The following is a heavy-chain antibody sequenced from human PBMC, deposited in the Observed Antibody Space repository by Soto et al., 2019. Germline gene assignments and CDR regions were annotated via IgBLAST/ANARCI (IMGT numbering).Heavy chain of an antibody. CDR1: GFTFSSYG. Sequence: QVQLVESGGGVVQPGRSLRLSCAASGFTFSSYGMHWVRQAPGKGLEWVAVIWYDGSNKYYADSVKGRFTISRDNSKNTLYLQMNSLRAEDTAVYYFARDHGGDDPPFDYWGQGTLVTVSS. CDR2: IWYDGSNK. V-gene: IGHV3-33*01. J-gene: IGHJ4*02. D-gene: IGHD3-16*01. CDR3: ARDHGGDDPPFDY.